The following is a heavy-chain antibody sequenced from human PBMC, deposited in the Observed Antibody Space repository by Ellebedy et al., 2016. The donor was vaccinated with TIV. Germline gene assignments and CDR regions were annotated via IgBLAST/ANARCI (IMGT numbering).Heavy chain of an antibody. J-gene: IGHJ4*02. D-gene: IGHD3-16*01. CDR2: INGGDGYP. CDR3: ARSGDAWGIDF. V-gene: IGHV1-3*01. CDR1: GYAFTHYG. Sequence: AASVKVSCKASGYAFTHYGLHWVRQAPGQGLEWMAWINGGDGYPKYSWKFQGRVSFTRDTSATTAYMELSSLTSEETAVYYCARSGDAWGIDFWGQGTLVTVSS.